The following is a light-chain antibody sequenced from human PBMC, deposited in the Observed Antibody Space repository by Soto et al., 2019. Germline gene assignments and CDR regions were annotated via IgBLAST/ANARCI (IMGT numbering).Light chain of an antibody. CDR2: EVS. CDR1: SSDVGGYNY. Sequence: QSALTQPASVSGSPGQSITISCTGTSSDVGGYNYVSWYQQHPGKAPKLMIYEVSNRPSGVSNRVSGSKSGNTASLTISGLQAEDEADYYCSSYTNSNTRVFGGGTKLTVL. J-gene: IGLJ2*01. V-gene: IGLV2-14*01. CDR3: SSYTNSNTRV.